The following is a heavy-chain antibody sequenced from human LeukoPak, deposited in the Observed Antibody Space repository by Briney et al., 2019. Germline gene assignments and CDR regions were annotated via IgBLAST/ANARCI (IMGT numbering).Heavy chain of an antibody. D-gene: IGHD3-16*01. CDR2: IYHSGST. V-gene: IGHV4-38-2*02. Sequence: SETLSLTCTVSGYSISSGYYWGWIRQPPGKGLEWIGSIYHSGSTYYNPSLKSRVTISVDTSKNQFSLKLSSVTAADTAVYYCARGDGLDYWGQGTLVTVSS. CDR3: ARGDGLDY. J-gene: IGHJ4*02. CDR1: GYSISSGYY.